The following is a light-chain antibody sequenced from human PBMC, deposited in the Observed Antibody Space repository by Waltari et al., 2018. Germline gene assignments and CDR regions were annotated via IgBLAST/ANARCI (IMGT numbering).Light chain of an antibody. V-gene: IGLV2-14*03. CDR3: SSYTSSSTLV. CDR2: DVS. J-gene: IGLJ2*01. Sequence: QSALTQPASVSGSPGPSITISCPRGGSDVGDDYYVSWYQQHPGNAPTLMIYDVSNRPSGVSSRFSGSKSGNTASLTISGLQAEDDADYYCSSYTSSSTLVFGGGTKVTVL. CDR1: GSDVGDDYY.